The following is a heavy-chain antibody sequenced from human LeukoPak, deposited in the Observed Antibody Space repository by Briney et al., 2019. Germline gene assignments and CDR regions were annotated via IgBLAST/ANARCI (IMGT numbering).Heavy chain of an antibody. Sequence: ASVKVSCKVSGYTLTKLSMHWVRQAPGEGLEWMGGFDPADGETIYAQKFQGRVTMTEDTSTETTYMELSSLRSEDTAVYYCAANEDVGAFDIWGQGTMVTVSS. CDR2: FDPADGET. J-gene: IGHJ3*02. V-gene: IGHV1-24*01. CDR1: GYTLTKLS. CDR3: AANEDVGAFDI. D-gene: IGHD4/OR15-4a*01.